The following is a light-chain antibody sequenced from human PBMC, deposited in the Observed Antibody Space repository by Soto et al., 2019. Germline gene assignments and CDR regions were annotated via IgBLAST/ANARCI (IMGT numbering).Light chain of an antibody. CDR1: HSINTK. Sequence: DIRMTQSPSSLSASVGDRVTITFRAGHSINTKLNWYQQKPGKVPNLLIYAASSLQTGVPSRFSGSGSGTDFTLTISSLQPEDFATYYCQQSYKSPPTFGPGTKVDIK. CDR2: AAS. CDR3: QQSYKSPPT. J-gene: IGKJ1*01. V-gene: IGKV1-39*01.